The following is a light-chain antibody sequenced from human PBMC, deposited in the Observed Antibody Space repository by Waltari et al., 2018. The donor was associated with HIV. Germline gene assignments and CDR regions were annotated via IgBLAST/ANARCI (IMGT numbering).Light chain of an antibody. CDR2: GAS. V-gene: IGKV1D-12*01. J-gene: IGKJ4*01. Sequence: DIQMTQSPSSVSASVGDRVTITCRASQGISTWPAWYQQKPGKAPKLLIYGASSLQSGVPSRFSGSGYGTEFTLTISSLQPEDFATYYCQQANSFPPLTFGGGTKVEIK. CDR1: QGISTW. CDR3: QQANSFPPLT.